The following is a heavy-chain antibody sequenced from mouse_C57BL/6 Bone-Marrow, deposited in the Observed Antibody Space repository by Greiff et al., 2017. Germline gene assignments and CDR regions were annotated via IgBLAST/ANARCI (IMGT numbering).Heavy chain of an antibody. V-gene: IGHV1-50*01. CDR3: ARSPIYYYGSSYKAMDY. J-gene: IGHJ4*01. CDR2: IDPSDSYT. D-gene: IGHD1-1*01. Sequence: QVQLQQPGAELVKPGASVKLSCKASGYTFTSYWMQWVKQRPGQGLEWIGEIDPSDSYTNYNQKFKGKATLTVDTSSSTAYMQLSSLTSEDSAVYYCARSPIYYYGSSYKAMDYWGQGTSVTVSS. CDR1: GYTFTSYW.